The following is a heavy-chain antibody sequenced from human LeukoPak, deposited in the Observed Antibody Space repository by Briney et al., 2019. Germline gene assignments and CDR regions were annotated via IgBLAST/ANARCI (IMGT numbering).Heavy chain of an antibody. CDR1: GFTFSSYS. Sequence: PGGSLRLSCAASGFTFSSYSMNWVRQAPGKGLEWVSSISSSSSYIYYADSVKGRFTISRDNAKNSLYLQMNSLRAEDTAVYYYAKEYCSSTSCYTLDYWGQGTLVTVSS. J-gene: IGHJ4*02. CDR3: AKEYCSSTSCYTLDY. CDR2: ISSSSSYI. V-gene: IGHV3-21*01. D-gene: IGHD2-2*02.